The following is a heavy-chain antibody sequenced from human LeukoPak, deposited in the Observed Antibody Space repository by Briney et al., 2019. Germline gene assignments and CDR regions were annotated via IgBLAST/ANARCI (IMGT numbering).Heavy chain of an antibody. J-gene: IGHJ3*02. Sequence: PSETLSLTCTVSGGSISSSSYYWGWIRQPPGKGLEWIGSIYYSGSTYYNPSLKSRVTISVDTSKNQFSLKLSSVTAADTAVYYCARFPTVVTALDAFDIWGQGTMVTISS. CDR3: ARFPTVVTALDAFDI. CDR2: IYYSGST. D-gene: IGHD4-23*01. V-gene: IGHV4-39*07. CDR1: GGSISSSSYY.